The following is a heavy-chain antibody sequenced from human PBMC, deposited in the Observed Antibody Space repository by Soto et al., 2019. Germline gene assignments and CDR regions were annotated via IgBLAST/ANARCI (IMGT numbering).Heavy chain of an antibody. V-gene: IGHV3-23*01. CDR1: GFTFSSYA. Sequence: PGGSLRLSCAASGFTFSSYAMGWVRQAPGKGLEWVSAISGSGGSTYYADSVKGRLTISRDNSKNTLYLQMNSLRAEDTAVYYCAKELSHTYYYDSSGYNYFDYWGQGTLVTVSS. D-gene: IGHD3-22*01. CDR3: AKELSHTYYYDSSGYNYFDY. CDR2: ISGSGGST. J-gene: IGHJ4*02.